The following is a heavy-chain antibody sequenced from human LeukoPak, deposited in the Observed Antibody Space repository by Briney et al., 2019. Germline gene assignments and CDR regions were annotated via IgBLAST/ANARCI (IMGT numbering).Heavy chain of an antibody. D-gene: IGHD1-26*01. J-gene: IGHJ4*02. Sequence: SGTLSLTCAVSGGSISSSNWWSWVRQPPGKGLEWIGEIYHSGSTTYNPSLNSRVTISVDTSKNQFSLKLSSVTAADTAVYYCARGVYSGSYHEDYWGQGTLVTVSS. CDR2: IYHSGST. CDR3: ARGVYSGSYHEDY. V-gene: IGHV4-4*02. CDR1: GGSISSSNW.